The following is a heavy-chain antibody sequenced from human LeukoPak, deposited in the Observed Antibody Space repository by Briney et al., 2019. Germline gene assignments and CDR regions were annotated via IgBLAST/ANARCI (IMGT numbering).Heavy chain of an antibody. CDR1: GFTFDNYA. J-gene: IGHJ4*02. V-gene: IGHV3-9*01. D-gene: IGHD1-26*01. CDR2: ISLDGGKI. Sequence: TGGSLRLSCAASGFTFDNYAMHWVRQAPGKGLEWVSSISLDGGKIDYADSVKGRFTISRDNAKNSLYLQMNSLRAEDTALYYCAKAITYSGSYCFDYWGQGTLVTASS. CDR3: AKAITYSGSYCFDY.